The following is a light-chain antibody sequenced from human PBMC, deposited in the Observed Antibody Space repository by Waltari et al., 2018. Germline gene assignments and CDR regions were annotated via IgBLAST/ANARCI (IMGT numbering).Light chain of an antibody. CDR1: QSLLYSDEYNY. CDR2: LGS. J-gene: IGKJ1*01. V-gene: IGKV2-28*01. CDR3: MQALQTPWT. Sequence: DIVMTQSPLSLSVTPGEPASISCRSGQSLLYSDEYNYLDWYQQKPGQSPQLLIYLGSNRASGVPERFSVSGSGTDFTLEITRVEAEDVAVYYCMQALQTPWTFGQGTRLEIK.